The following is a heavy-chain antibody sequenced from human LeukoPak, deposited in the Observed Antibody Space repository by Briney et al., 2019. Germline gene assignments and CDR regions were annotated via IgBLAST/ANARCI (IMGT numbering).Heavy chain of an antibody. CDR3: ARDGATMVRGVFDY. CDR2: ISSSSSTI. CDR1: GFTFSSYG. V-gene: IGHV3-48*04. D-gene: IGHD3-10*01. J-gene: IGHJ4*02. Sequence: AGGSLRLSCAASGFTFSSYGMHWVRQAPGKGLEWVSYISSSSSTIYYADSVKGRFTISRDNAKNSLYLQMNSLRAEDTAVYYCARDGATMVRGVFDYWGQGTLVTVSS.